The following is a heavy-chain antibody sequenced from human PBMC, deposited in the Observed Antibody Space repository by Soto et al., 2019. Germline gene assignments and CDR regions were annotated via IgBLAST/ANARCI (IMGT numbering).Heavy chain of an antibody. CDR2: IKSKTDGGAT. J-gene: IGHJ6*02. CDR1: GFTFSTAW. D-gene: IGHD6-19*01. V-gene: IGHV3-15*01. CDR3: TTSRGSGGWHHYYGMDV. Sequence: GGSLRLSCAVSGFTFSTAWMYWVRQAPGKGLEGVGRIKSKTDGGATDYATFVKGRFSIPRDDSKSTLYLQMNSLKTEDTAVYYCTTSRGSGGWHHYYGMDVWGQGTTVTVSS.